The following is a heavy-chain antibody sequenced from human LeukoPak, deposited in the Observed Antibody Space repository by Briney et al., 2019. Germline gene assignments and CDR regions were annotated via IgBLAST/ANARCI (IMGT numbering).Heavy chain of an antibody. CDR2: IIPIFGTA. J-gene: IGHJ4*02. D-gene: IGHD5-18*01. V-gene: IGHV1-69*13. Sequence: SVKFSCKASGGTFSSYAINWLRQAPGQGLEWMGGIIPIFGTANYAQKFQDRVTITADESTSTAYMELSSLRSEDAAVYYCARATAMVRFDYWGQGTLVTVSS. CDR3: ARATAMVRFDY. CDR1: GGTFSSYA.